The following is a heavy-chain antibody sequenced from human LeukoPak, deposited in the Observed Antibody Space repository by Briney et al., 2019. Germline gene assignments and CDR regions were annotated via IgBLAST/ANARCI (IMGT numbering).Heavy chain of an antibody. CDR2: IYYSGST. D-gene: IGHD1-26*01. V-gene: IGHV4-59*01. CDR1: GGSISSYY. CDR3: AKDMGYRGEGATPDN. J-gene: IGHJ4*02. Sequence: SETLSLTCTVSGGSISSYYWSWIRQPPGKGLEWIGYIYYSGSTNYNPSLKSRVTISVDTSKNQFSLKLSSVTAADTALYYCAKDMGYRGEGATPDNWGQGTLVTVSS.